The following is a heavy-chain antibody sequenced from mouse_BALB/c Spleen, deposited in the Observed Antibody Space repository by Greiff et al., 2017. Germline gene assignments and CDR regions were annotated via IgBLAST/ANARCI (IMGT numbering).Heavy chain of an antibody. CDR2: ISSGGST. V-gene: IGHV5-6-5*01. J-gene: IGHJ3*01. CDR3: ARGGDYDAFAY. CDR1: GFTFSSYA. D-gene: IGHD2-4*01. Sequence: EVKVVESGGGLVKPGGSLKLSCAASGFTFSSYAMSWVRQTPEKRLEWVASISSGGSTYYPDSVKGRFTISRDNARNILYLQMSSLRSEDTAMYYCARGGDYDAFAYWGQGTLVTVSA.